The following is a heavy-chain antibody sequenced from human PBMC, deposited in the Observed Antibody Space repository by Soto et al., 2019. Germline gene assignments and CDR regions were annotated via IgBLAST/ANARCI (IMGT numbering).Heavy chain of an antibody. J-gene: IGHJ5*02. V-gene: IGHV1-2*04. CDR2: INPNSGGT. CDR3: ARVKHYYGSGSKSHWFDP. CDR1: GYTFTGYY. D-gene: IGHD3-10*01. Sequence: GASVKVSCKASGYTFTGYYMHWVRQAPGQGLEWMGWINPNSGGTNYAQKFQGWVTMTRDTSISTAYMELSRLRSDDTAVYYCARVKHYYGSGSKSHWFDPWGQGTLVTVSS.